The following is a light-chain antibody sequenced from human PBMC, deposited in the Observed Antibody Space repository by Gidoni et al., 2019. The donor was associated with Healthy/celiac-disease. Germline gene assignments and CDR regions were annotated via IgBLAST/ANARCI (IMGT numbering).Light chain of an antibody. CDR3: SSYAGSNNPVV. J-gene: IGLJ2*01. CDR1: SSDVGGYNY. CDR2: EVS. V-gene: IGLV2-8*01. Sequence: QSALPQPPSASGSPGQSVTISCTGTSSDVGGYNYVSWYQQHPGKAPKLMIYEVSKRPSGVPDRFSGSKSGNTASLTVSGLQAEDEADYYCSSYAGSNNPVVFGGGTKLTVL.